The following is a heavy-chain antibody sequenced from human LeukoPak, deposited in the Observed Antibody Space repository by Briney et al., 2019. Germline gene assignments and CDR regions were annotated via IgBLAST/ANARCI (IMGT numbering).Heavy chain of an antibody. Sequence: TGGSLRLSCAASGFTFSSYAMSWVRRAPGKGLEWVGRIKSKSSAGITDYAAPVKGRFTISRDDSINTMYLHMNSLKTEDTAVYYCTSNDPVFDYWGQGTLVTVSS. J-gene: IGHJ4*02. V-gene: IGHV3-15*01. CDR3: TSNDPVFDY. CDR1: GFTFSSYA. CDR2: IKSKSSAGIT.